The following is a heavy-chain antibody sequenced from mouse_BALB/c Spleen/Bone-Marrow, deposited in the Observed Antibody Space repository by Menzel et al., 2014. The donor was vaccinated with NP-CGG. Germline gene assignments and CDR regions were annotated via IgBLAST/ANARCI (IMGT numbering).Heavy chain of an antibody. Sequence: DVMLVESGGGLVKPGGSLKLSCAASGFAFXSYDMSWVRQTPEKRLEWVAYISSGGGSTYYPDTVKGRFTISRDNAKNTLYLQMSSRKSEDTAMYYCAREVLRDYFDYWGQGTTLTVSS. D-gene: IGHD1-1*01. CDR2: ISSGGGST. J-gene: IGHJ2*01. CDR3: AREVLRDYFDY. CDR1: GFAFXSYD. V-gene: IGHV5-12-1*01.